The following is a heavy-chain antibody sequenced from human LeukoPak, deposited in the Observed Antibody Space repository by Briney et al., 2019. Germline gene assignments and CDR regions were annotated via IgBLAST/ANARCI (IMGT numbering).Heavy chain of an antibody. J-gene: IGHJ4*02. V-gene: IGHV4-34*01. CDR1: GGSFSGYY. CDR3: ARHIRWLLLGYFDY. CDR2: INHSGST. D-gene: IGHD3-22*01. Sequence: SETLSLTCAVYGGSFSGYYWSWIRQPPGKGLEWIGEINHSGSTNYNPSLKSRVTISVDTPKNQFSLKLSSVTAADTAVYYCARHIRWLLLGYFDYWGQGTLVTVSS.